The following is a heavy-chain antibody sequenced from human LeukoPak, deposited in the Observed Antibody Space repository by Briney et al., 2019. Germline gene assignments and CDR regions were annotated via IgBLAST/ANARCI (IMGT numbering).Heavy chain of an antibody. CDR3: ATLAAAGYYFDY. CDR2: IYPGDSDT. CDR1: GYSFTTYW. Sequence: GESLQISCQGSGYSFTTYWIGWVRQMPGKGLEWMGIIYPGDSDTTYSPSFQGQVTISADKSISTAYLQWSSLKASDTAMYYCATLAAAGYYFDYWGQGTLVTVSS. V-gene: IGHV5-51*01. D-gene: IGHD6-13*01. J-gene: IGHJ4*02.